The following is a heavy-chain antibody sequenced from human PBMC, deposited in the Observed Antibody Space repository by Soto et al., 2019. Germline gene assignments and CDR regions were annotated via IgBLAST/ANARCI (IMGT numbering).Heavy chain of an antibody. D-gene: IGHD4-17*01. J-gene: IGHJ3*02. CDR1: GFTFSSHN. V-gene: IGHV3-21*01. CDR3: ARTDYGDYVRGACDI. Sequence: EVQLVESGGGPVKPGGSLRLSCAASGFTFSSHNMNWVRQAPGKGLEWASCISGSSSYIFYADSVKGRFTISRDNAKNSLYLQMNSLRVEDTAVYYCARTDYGDYVRGACDIWGQGTTVTVSS. CDR2: ISGSSSYI.